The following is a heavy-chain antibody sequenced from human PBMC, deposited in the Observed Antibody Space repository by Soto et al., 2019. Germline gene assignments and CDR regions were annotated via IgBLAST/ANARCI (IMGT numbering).Heavy chain of an antibody. Sequence: EVQLLESGGTLVQPGGSLRLSCVASGFTFSSYAMSWVRQAPGKGLEWVSAISGSGGNTSYADSGTGRFTISSDNSKNTLYMQMNSRSAEDTAVYYCAKGFIVGGTTPEFDYWGPGTLVTVSS. D-gene: IGHD1-26*01. CDR2: ISGSGGNT. CDR1: GFTFSSYA. J-gene: IGHJ4*02. CDR3: AKGFIVGGTTPEFDY. V-gene: IGHV3-23*01.